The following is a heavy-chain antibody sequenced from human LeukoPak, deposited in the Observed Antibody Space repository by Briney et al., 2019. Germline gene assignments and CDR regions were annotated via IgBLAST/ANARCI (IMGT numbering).Heavy chain of an antibody. CDR2: LRGDGDT. CDR3: VKASWVSRPDAVL. J-gene: IGHJ4*02. Sequence: GGSLRLSCAASGFTFSSYAMSWVRQAPARGLEWVSSLRGDGDTFYADSVKGRFTLSRDESSNTVCLQMNNLRVEDTAVYFCVKASWVSRPDAVLWGQGTLVTVSS. CDR1: GFTFSSYA. D-gene: IGHD3-16*01. V-gene: IGHV3-23*01.